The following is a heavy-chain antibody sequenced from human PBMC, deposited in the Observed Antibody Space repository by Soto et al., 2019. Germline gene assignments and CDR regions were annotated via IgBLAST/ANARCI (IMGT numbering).Heavy chain of an antibody. Sequence: QISLKESGPTLVKPTETLTLTCSFSGFSLSTSGVGVGWIRQPPEKALEWLGMIYWNVEKRYSPSLTNRLTITKDTSKNQVVLTLTDMDPEDTGTYFCAHRRCSGGSCYFDYWGQGTLVTVSS. D-gene: IGHD2-15*01. J-gene: IGHJ4*02. V-gene: IGHV2-5*01. CDR3: AHRRCSGGSCYFDY. CDR2: IYWNVEK. CDR1: GFSLSTSGVG.